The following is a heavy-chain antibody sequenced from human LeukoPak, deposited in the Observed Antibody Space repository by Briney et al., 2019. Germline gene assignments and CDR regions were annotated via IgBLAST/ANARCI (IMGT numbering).Heavy chain of an antibody. J-gene: IGHJ5*02. CDR3: ARVGGIAAAGVAWFDP. D-gene: IGHD6-13*01. Sequence: ASVKVSCKASGGTFSSYAISWVRQAPGQGLEWMGRIIPIFGIANYAQKFQGRVTITADKSTSTAYMELSSLRSEDTAVYYCARVGGIAAAGVAWFDPWGQGTLVTVSS. CDR2: IIPIFGIA. V-gene: IGHV1-69*04. CDR1: GGTFSSYA.